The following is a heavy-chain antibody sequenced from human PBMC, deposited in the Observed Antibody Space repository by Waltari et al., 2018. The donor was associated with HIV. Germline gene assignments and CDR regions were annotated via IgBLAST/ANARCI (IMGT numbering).Heavy chain of an antibody. CDR1: GFTFDDYA. Sequence: EVQLVESGGGLVQPGRSLRLSCAASGFTFDDYAMHWVRQAPGKVLEWGSSVSWNRVRITYADSVRGRFTVSRDNAKNYLYLQMNSLRPDDTAFYYCARGPMYNWFDPWGQGSLVTVSS. J-gene: IGHJ5*02. V-gene: IGHV3-9*01. D-gene: IGHD3-10*01. CDR3: ARGPMYNWFDP. CDR2: VSWNRVRI.